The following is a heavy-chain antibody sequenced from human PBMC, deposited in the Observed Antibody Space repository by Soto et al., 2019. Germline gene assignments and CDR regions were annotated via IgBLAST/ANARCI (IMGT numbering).Heavy chain of an antibody. CDR2: IGTAGDT. D-gene: IGHD3-9*01. Sequence: GGSLRLSCAASGFTFSSYDMHWVRQATGKGLEWVSAIGTAGDTYYPGSVKGRFTISRENAKNSLYLQMNSLRAGDTAVYYCARGGADILTVDYYYYMDVWGKGTTVTVSS. J-gene: IGHJ6*03. CDR1: GFTFSSYD. V-gene: IGHV3-13*01. CDR3: ARGGADILTVDYYYYMDV.